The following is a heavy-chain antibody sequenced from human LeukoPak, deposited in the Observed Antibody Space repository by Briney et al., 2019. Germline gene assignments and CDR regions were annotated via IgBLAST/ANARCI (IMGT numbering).Heavy chain of an antibody. D-gene: IGHD1-26*01. CDR1: GGSISSSSYY. Sequence: PSETLSLTCTVSGGSISSSSYYWGWIRQPPGKGLEWIGSIYYSGSTYYNPSLKSRVTISVDTSKNQFSLKLSSVTAADTAVYYCARLGGKAHCDLWGQGTLVTVSS. V-gene: IGHV4-39*01. CDR2: IYYSGST. CDR3: ARLGGKAHCDL. J-gene: IGHJ4*02.